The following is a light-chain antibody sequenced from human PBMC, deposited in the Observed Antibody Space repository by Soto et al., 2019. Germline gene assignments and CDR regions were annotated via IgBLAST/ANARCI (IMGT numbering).Light chain of an antibody. V-gene: IGKV1-5*01. J-gene: IGKJ4*01. CDR1: QSVSGW. Sequence: DIQLTQSPSTPSASVGDRVTITCRASQSVSGWLAWYQQKPGKAPKVLIYEASSLESGVPSRFSGSGSGTEFTLTISRLQPDDFATYYCQQYDSWALTFGGGTKVDIK. CDR3: QQYDSWALT. CDR2: EAS.